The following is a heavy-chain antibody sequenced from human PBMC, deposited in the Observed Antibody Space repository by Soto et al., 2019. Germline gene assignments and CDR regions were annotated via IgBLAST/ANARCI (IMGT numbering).Heavy chain of an antibody. J-gene: IGHJ6*02. D-gene: IGHD3-3*01. Sequence: GASVKVSCKASGYTFTSYDINWVRQATGQGLEWMGWMNPNSGNTGYAQKFQGRVTMTRNTSISTAYMELSSLRSEDTAVYYCARGRSTIFGVVVGMYVWGQGTTVTVSS. CDR2: MNPNSGNT. V-gene: IGHV1-8*01. CDR1: GYTFTSYD. CDR3: ARGRSTIFGVVVGMYV.